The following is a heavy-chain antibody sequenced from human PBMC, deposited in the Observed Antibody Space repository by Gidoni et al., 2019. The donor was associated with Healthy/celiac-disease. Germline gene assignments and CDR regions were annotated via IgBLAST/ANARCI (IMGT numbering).Heavy chain of an antibody. J-gene: IGHJ6*03. D-gene: IGHD6-25*01. Sequence: EVQLVQSGAEVKKPGESLRISCKVSGYSVTSYWISWVRQMPGKGLEWMGRIDPSDSYTNYSPSFQGHVTISADKSISTAYLQWSSLKASDTAMYYCARWGSGWGYYYYMDVWGKGTTVTVSS. CDR1: GYSVTSYW. CDR2: IDPSDSYT. V-gene: IGHV5-10-1*03. CDR3: ARWGSGWGYYYYMDV.